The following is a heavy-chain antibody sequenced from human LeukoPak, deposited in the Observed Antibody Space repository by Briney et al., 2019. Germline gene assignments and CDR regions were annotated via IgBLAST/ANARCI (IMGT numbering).Heavy chain of an antibody. V-gene: IGHV4-30-2*01. CDR1: GGSISSGGDS. J-gene: IGHJ4*02. D-gene: IGHD6-19*01. CDR2: IYHSGST. Sequence: PSETLSLTCAVSGGSISSGGDSWSWIRQPPGKGLEWIGYIYHSGSTYYNPSLKSRVTISVDRSKNQFSLKLSSVTAADTAVYYCARFSIAVAGAFDYWGQGTLVTVSS. CDR3: ARFSIAVAGAFDY.